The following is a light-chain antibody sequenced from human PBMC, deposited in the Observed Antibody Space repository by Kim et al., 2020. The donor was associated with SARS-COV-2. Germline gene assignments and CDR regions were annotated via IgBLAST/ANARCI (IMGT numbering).Light chain of an antibody. Sequence: PGERATLACRASQSINIDAAWYQQKPGRAPRLLIYDAYKRVSGVPARFSGSGSGIDFALTINGLEPEDFAVYYCQQHATWPPALTFGGGTKVDIK. V-gene: IGKV3-11*01. CDR2: DAY. J-gene: IGKJ4*01. CDR3: QQHATWPPALT. CDR1: QSINID.